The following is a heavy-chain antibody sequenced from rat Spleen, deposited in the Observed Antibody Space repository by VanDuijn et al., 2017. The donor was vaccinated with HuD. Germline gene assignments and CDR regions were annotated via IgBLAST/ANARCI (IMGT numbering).Heavy chain of an antibody. V-gene: IGHV5-20*01. J-gene: IGHJ2*01. CDR1: GFTLSDHY. CDR2: ISYDGSTT. CDR3: TMDRIIRSTGFDY. Sequence: EVQLVESDGGLVQPGRSLKLSCAASGFTLSDHYMAWVRQAPTKGLEWVATISYDGSTTYYRDSLKGRFTISRDNAKSSLYLQMDSLRSEDTATYYCTMDRIIRSTGFDYWGQGVMVTVSS. D-gene: IGHD4-1*01.